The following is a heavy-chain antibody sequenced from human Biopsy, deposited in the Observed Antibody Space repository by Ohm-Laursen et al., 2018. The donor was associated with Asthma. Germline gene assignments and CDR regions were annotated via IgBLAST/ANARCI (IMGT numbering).Heavy chain of an antibody. Sequence: RSLRLSCSASGFTFRTSWMNWVRQAPGKGLEWVSSISWNSGNIDYAVSVKGRFTISRDNAKNSQYLQMQSLRPEDTAFYYCAKSADYYDSTDYLDFWGRGTLVTVSS. CDR1: GFTFRTSW. V-gene: IGHV3-9*01. CDR3: AKSADYYDSTDYLDF. D-gene: IGHD3-22*01. J-gene: IGHJ4*01. CDR2: ISWNSGNI.